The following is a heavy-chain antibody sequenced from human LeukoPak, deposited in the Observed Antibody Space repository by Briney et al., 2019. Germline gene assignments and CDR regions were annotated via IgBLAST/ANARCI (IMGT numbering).Heavy chain of an antibody. J-gene: IGHJ6*03. V-gene: IGHV3-23*01. D-gene: IGHD3-3*01. CDR1: GFTFSSYG. Sequence: GGSLRLSCAASGFTFSSYGMSWVRQAPGKGLEWVSAISGSGGSTYYADSVKGRFTISRDNSKNTLYLQMNSLRAEDTAVYYCARDFGFPGYYMDVWGKGTTVTISS. CDR2: ISGSGGST. CDR3: ARDFGFPGYYMDV.